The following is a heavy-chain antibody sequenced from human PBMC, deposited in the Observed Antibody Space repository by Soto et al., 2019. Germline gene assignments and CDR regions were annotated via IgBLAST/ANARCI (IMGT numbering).Heavy chain of an antibody. CDR2: IKQDGSEK. Sequence: PGGSLRLSCAASGFTFSSYWMSWVRQAPGKGLEWVANIKQDGSEKYYVDSVKGRFTISRDNAKNSLYLQMNSLRAEDTAVYYCARDPYYYDSSGYPGWGQGTLVTVSS. D-gene: IGHD3-22*01. CDR1: GFTFSSYW. CDR3: ARDPYYYDSSGYPG. V-gene: IGHV3-7*03. J-gene: IGHJ4*02.